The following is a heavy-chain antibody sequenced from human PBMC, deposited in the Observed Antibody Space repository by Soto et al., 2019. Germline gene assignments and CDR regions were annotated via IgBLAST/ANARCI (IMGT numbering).Heavy chain of an antibody. Sequence: PGGSLRLSCAASGFTFSSYGMHWVRQAPGKGLEWVAFISYDESNKYYADSVKGRFTISRDNSRTTLYLQMNSLRAEDTAVYFCAHPRGYGVFDAVDIWGQGTMVTVSS. CDR2: ISYDESNK. CDR1: GFTFSSYG. D-gene: IGHD4-17*01. CDR3: AHPRGYGVFDAVDI. J-gene: IGHJ3*02. V-gene: IGHV3-30*03.